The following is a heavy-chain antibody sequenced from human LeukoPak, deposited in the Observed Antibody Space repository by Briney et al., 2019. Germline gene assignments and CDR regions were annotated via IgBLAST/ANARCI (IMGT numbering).Heavy chain of an antibody. J-gene: IGHJ6*02. CDR1: GFTFSSDA. V-gene: IGHV3-23*01. D-gene: IGHD3-10*01. CDR2: ISGSGGST. Sequence: VVSLRLSCKASGFTFSSDAMRWVRQAPGKGMEWVSAISGSGGSTYYADSVKGRFTISRDNSKNTLYLQMNSLRAEDTAVYYCAKDGPFPTMVRGVWNGMDVWGQGTTVTVSS. CDR3: AKDGPFPTMVRGVWNGMDV.